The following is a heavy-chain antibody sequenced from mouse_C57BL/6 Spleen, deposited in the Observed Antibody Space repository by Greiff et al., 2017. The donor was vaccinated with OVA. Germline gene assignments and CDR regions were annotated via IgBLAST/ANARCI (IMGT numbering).Heavy chain of an antibody. CDR2: IDPEDGET. CDR3: ARGLYGSSLSYAMDY. J-gene: IGHJ4*01. Sequence: EVMLVESGAELVKPGASVKLSCTASGFNIKDYYMHWVKQRTEQGLEWIGRIDPEDGETKYAPKFQGKATITADTSSNTAYLQLSSLTSEDTAVYYCARGLYGSSLSYAMDYWGQGTSVTVSS. CDR1: GFNIKDYY. D-gene: IGHD1-1*01. V-gene: IGHV14-2*01.